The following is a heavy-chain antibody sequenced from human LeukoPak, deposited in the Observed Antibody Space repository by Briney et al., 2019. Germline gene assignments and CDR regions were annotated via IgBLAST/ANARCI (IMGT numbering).Heavy chain of an antibody. CDR1: GGSISTYY. CDR2: IYYSGST. D-gene: IGHD3-22*01. J-gene: IGHJ3*02. CDR3: ARLAKGGYYDSSGYYPPRNAFDI. V-gene: IGHV4-59*08. Sequence: SETLSLTCTVSGGSISTYYWSWIRQPPGKGLEWIGYIYYSGSTNYNPSLNSRVTISVDTSKNQFSLKLSSVTAADTAVYYCARLAKGGYYDSSGYYPPRNAFDIWGQGTMVTVSS.